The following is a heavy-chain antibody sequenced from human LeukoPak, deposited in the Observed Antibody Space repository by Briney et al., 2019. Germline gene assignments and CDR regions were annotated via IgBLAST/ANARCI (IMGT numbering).Heavy chain of an antibody. CDR2: IYYSGST. V-gene: IGHV4-59*01. D-gene: IGHD4-23*01. CDR3: ARDGDDYGGQFDY. Sequence: SETLSLTCTVSGGSISSYYWSWIRQPPGKGVEWIGYIYYSGSTNYNPSLKSRVTISVDTSKNQFSLKLSSVTAADTAVYYCARDGDDYGGQFDYWGQGTLVTVSS. J-gene: IGHJ4*02. CDR1: GGSISSYY.